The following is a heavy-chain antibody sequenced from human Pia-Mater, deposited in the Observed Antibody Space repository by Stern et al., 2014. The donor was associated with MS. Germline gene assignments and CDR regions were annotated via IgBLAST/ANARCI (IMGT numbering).Heavy chain of an antibody. CDR2: IYYSGST. CDR1: GGSISSYY. J-gene: IGHJ5*02. V-gene: IGHV4-59*01. CDR3: ARGKGWFDP. Sequence: QVQLQEPGPGLVKPSETLSLTCTVSGGSISSYYWSWIRQPPGKGLEWIGYIYYSGSTNSNPSLKSRVTISVDTSKNQFSLKLSSVTAADTAVYYCARGKGWFDPWGQGTLVTVSS.